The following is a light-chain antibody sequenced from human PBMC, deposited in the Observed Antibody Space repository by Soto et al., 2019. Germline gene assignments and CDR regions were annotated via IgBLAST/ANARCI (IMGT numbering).Light chain of an antibody. CDR3: GTWDSSLSAGV. J-gene: IGLJ1*01. CDR2: DNN. Sequence: QSVLTQPPSVSAAPRQKVTISCSGSSSNIGNNYVSWYQQLPGTAPKLLIYDNNKRPSGIPGRFSGSKSGTSATLGITGLQTGDEADYYCGTWDSSLSAGVFGTGTKVTVL. CDR1: SSNIGNNY. V-gene: IGLV1-51*01.